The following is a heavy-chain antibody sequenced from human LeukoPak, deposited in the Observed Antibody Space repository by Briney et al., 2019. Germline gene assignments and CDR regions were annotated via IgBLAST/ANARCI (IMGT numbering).Heavy chain of an antibody. CDR2: VSYDGSK. D-gene: IGHD2-21*01. J-gene: IGHJ4*02. CDR1: RFTFSSYG. V-gene: IGHV3-30*18. CDR3: AKDLNRGLPDY. Sequence: SLRLSXAASRFTFSSYGMHWVRQAPGKGLEWVAVVSYDGSKYYSDSVKGRFTISRDNSKNTLYLQMSSLRAEDTAVYYCAKDLNRGLPDYWGQGTLVTVSS.